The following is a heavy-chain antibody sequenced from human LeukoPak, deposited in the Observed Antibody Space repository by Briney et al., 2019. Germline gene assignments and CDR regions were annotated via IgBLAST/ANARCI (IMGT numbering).Heavy chain of an antibody. Sequence: GGSLRLSCAASGFTFSSYAMSWVRQAPGKGLEWVSAISGSGGSTYYADSVKGRFTISRDNSKNTLYLQMNSLRAEDTAVYYCAKDREITMVVVVPSGFDYWGQGTLVTVSS. J-gene: IGHJ4*02. CDR3: AKDREITMVVVVPSGFDY. CDR2: ISGSGGST. V-gene: IGHV3-23*01. D-gene: IGHD3-22*01. CDR1: GFTFSSYA.